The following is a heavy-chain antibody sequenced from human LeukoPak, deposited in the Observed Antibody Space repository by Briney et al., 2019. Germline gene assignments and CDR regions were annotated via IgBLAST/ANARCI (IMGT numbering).Heavy chain of an antibody. CDR3: AKDRSGWYGYFQH. D-gene: IGHD6-19*01. J-gene: IGHJ1*01. V-gene: IGHV3-30-3*01. CDR2: ISYDGSNK. CDR1: GFTFSSYA. Sequence: GGSLRLSCAASGFTFSSYAMHWVRQAPGKGLEWVAVISYDGSNKYYADSVKGRFTISRDNSKNTLYLQMNSLRAEDTAVYYCAKDRSGWYGYFQHWGQGTLVTVSS.